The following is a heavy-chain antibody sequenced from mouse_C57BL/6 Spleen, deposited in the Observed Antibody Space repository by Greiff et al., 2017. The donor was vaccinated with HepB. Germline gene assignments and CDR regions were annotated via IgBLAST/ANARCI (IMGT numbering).Heavy chain of an antibody. CDR3: ARQGTGAYFDY. CDR1: GYTFTSYW. D-gene: IGHD4-1*01. CDR2: IDPSDSYT. Sequence: VQLQQPGAELVMPGASVKLSCKASGYTFTSYWMHWVKQRPGQGLEWIGAIDPSDSYTNYNQKFKGKSTLTVDKSSSTAYMQLSSLTSEDSAVYYCARQGTGAYFDYWGQGTTLTVSS. J-gene: IGHJ2*01. V-gene: IGHV1-69*01.